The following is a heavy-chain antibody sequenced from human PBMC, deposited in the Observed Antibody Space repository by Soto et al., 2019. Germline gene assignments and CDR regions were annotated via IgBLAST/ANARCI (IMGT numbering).Heavy chain of an antibody. J-gene: IGHJ4*02. CDR3: AHIGVSRWFDF. CDR1: GFSLSTRGVG. V-gene: IGHV2-5*02. CDR2: IYWDDDK. D-gene: IGHD6-13*01. Sequence: QITLKESGPTLVKPTQTLTLTCTFSGFSLSTRGVGVGWIRQPPGKALEWLALIYWDDDKRYSPSLKTRLTXTXXTSKNQVVLTLTNMDPLDTATYSCAHIGVSRWFDFWGQGTLVTVSS.